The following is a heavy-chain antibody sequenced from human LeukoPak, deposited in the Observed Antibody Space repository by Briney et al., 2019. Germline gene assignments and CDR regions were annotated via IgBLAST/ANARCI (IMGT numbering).Heavy chain of an antibody. Sequence: PSETLSLTCIGSGCSISSYYWSWIRQPAGKGLEWIGRIYTSGSTYYNLSLHSQVTIPLVTSKNQCSLKLSSVTAADTAVDYCAPSGYCSGGSCGWFDHWGQGTLVTVSS. D-gene: IGHD2-15*01. CDR2: IYTSGST. J-gene: IGHJ5*02. V-gene: IGHV4-4*07. CDR3: APSGYCSGGSCGWFDH. CDR1: GCSISSYY.